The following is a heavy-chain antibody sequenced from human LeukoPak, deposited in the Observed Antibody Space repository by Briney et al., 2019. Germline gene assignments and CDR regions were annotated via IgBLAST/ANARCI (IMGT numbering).Heavy chain of an antibody. CDR3: ARQVGRGAYDAWYFDH. Sequence: SETLSLTCAVSGGSISSYYWSWIRQPPGKGLEWIGYMLYRGSTNYNPSLKSRVTISIDASKSQFSLKLTSVTGADTALYYCARQVGRGAYDAWYFDHWAREPWSPSPQ. CDR2: MLYRGST. D-gene: IGHD5-12*01. CDR1: GGSISSYY. V-gene: IGHV4-59*08. J-gene: IGHJ4*02.